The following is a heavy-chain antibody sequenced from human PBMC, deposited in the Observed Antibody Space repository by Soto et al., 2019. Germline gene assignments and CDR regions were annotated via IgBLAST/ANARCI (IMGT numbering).Heavy chain of an antibody. Sequence: QVQLVQSGAEVKKPGSSVKVSCKASGGTFSSYTISWVGQAPGQGLEWMGRIIPILGIANYAQKFQGRVTITADKSTSTAYMELSSLRSEDTAVYYCASSSGYDPHLTYWGQGTLVTVSS. J-gene: IGHJ4*02. CDR1: GGTFSSYT. D-gene: IGHD5-12*01. V-gene: IGHV1-69*02. CDR2: IIPILGIA. CDR3: ASSSGYDPHLTY.